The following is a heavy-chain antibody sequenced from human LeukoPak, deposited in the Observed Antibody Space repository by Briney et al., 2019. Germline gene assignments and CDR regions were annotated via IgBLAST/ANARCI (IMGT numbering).Heavy chain of an antibody. D-gene: IGHD1-26*01. V-gene: IGHV1-69*02. CDR2: IIPILGIA. Sequence: SVKVSRKASGGTLISYTISWVRQAPAKGLEWMGRIIPILGIANYAQKFQGRVTINADKSTSPAYMELSSLRSEDTAVYYCARSGSARTGIVGATGYFYWGQGTLVTVSS. CDR3: ARSGSARTGIVGATGYFY. J-gene: IGHJ4*02. CDR1: GGTLISYT.